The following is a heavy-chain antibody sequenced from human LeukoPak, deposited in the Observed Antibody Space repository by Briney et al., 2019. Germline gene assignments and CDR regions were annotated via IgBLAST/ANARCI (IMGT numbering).Heavy chain of an antibody. D-gene: IGHD6-19*01. V-gene: IGHV1-69*05. J-gene: IGHJ5*02. Sequence: AASVKVSCKASGGTFSSYAISWVRQAPGQGLEWMGRIIPIFGTANYAQKFQGRVTITTDESTSTAYMELSSLGSEDTAVYYCAIIAVAGKSDPWGQGTLVTVSS. CDR3: AIIAVAGKSDP. CDR1: GGTFSSYA. CDR2: IIPIFGTA.